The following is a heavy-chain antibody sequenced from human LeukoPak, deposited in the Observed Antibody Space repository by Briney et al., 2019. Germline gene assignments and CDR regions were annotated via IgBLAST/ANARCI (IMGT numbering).Heavy chain of an antibody. CDR2: IYPGDSDT. V-gene: IGHV5-51*01. J-gene: IGHJ4*02. CDR3: ARRGYCATTTCYRLFDY. Sequence: GESLKISCKGSGYSFTNYWIGWVCQMPGKGLEWMGIIYPGDSDTRYSPSFQGQVTISADKSITTAYLQWSSLKASDTAMYYCARRGYCATTTCYRLFDYWGQGTLVTVSS. CDR1: GYSFTNYW. D-gene: IGHD2-2*01.